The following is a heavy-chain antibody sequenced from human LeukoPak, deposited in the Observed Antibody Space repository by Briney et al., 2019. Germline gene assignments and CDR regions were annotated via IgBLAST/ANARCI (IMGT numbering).Heavy chain of an antibody. CDR1: GFTSSDHY. D-gene: IGHD3-22*01. V-gene: IGHV3-7*01. J-gene: IGHJ4*02. Sequence: GGSLRLSCKASGFTSSDHYMSWIRQAPGKGLEWVANIKQDGSEKYYVDSVKGRFTISRDNGGNSLYLQMNSLRAEDTALYYCARDSSGPDYWGQGTLVTVSS. CDR3: ARDSSGPDY. CDR2: IKQDGSEK.